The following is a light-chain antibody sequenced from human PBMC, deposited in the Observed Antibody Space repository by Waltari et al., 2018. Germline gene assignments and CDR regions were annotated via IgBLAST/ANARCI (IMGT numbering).Light chain of an antibody. J-gene: IGKJ1*01. CDR3: QHYVRLPAT. CDR2: GAS. V-gene: IGKV3-20*01. Sequence: EVVLTQSPGTLSLSPGERATLACRASQRFGTSLAWYQQKPGQAPRLLIYGASRRATGIPDRFSGSGSGTDFSLTISRLEPEDFAVYYCQHYVRLPATFGQGTKVEI. CDR1: QRFGTS.